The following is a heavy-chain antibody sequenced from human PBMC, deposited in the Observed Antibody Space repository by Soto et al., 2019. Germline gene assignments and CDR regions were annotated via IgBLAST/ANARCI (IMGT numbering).Heavy chain of an antibody. CDR3: AKDQRSSPTYYYYYYGMDV. Sequence: GGSLRLSCAASGFTFSSYGMHWVRQAPGKGLEWVAVISYDGSNKYYADSVKGRFTISRDNSKNTLYLQMNSLRAEDTAVYCCAKDQRSSPTYYYYYYGMDVWGQGTTVTVSS. J-gene: IGHJ6*02. V-gene: IGHV3-30*18. D-gene: IGHD6-6*01. CDR2: ISYDGSNK. CDR1: GFTFSSYG.